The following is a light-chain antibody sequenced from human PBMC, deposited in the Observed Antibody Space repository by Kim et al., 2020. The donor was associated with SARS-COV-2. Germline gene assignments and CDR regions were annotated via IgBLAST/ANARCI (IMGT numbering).Light chain of an antibody. Sequence: LSPGERATPACRASQCVGNSLAWFQQKPSQAPRPLIFETSDRATGIPARFSGSGSGTGFTLTVGSLEPEDFAVYDCQQRYSWRLTFGGGTKVDIK. CDR3: QQRYSWRLT. J-gene: IGKJ4*01. CDR1: QCVGNS. CDR2: ETS. V-gene: IGKV3-11*01.